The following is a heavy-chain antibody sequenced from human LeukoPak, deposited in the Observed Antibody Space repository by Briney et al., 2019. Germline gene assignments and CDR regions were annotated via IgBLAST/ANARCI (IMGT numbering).Heavy chain of an antibody. V-gene: IGHV4-39*07. CDR3: ARGHTLWFGESYLFDY. J-gene: IGHJ4*02. D-gene: IGHD3-10*01. CDR1: GGSISSSSYY. CDR2: INHSGST. Sequence: SETLSLTCTVSGGSISSSSYYWSWIRQPPGKGLEWIGEINHSGSTNYNPSLKSRVTISVDTSKNQFSLKLSSVTAADTAVYYCARGHTLWFGESYLFDYWGQGTLVTVSS.